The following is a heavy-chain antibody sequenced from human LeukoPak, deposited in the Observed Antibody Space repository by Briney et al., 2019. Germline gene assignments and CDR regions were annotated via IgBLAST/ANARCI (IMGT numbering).Heavy chain of an antibody. J-gene: IGHJ4*02. D-gene: IGHD2-8*02. CDR3: ATYRQVLLPFES. CDR2: IFPSGGEI. Sequence: PGGSLRLSCAASGFTFSTFAMIWVRQPPGKGLEWVSSIFPSGGEIHYADSVRGRFTFSRDNSKSTLSLQMNSLRAEDTAIYYCATYRQVLLPFESWGQGTLVTVSS. CDR1: GFTFSTFA. V-gene: IGHV3-23*01.